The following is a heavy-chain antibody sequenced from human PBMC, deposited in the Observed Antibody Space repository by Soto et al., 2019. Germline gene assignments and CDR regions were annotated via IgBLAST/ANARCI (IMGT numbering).Heavy chain of an antibody. V-gene: IGHV4-31*03. D-gene: IGHD5-12*01. CDR1: GDSISGGSYY. CDR2: LFYSGTT. CDR3: ARALRVATFSS. Sequence: PSEALSLTCNVSGDSISGGSYYCTWIRQRPGKGPEWIGFLFYSGTTYYNPSLKSRVSISGDTSKNQFSLRLTSVTAADTAVYFCARALRVATFSSWGQGVLVTVSS. J-gene: IGHJ1*01.